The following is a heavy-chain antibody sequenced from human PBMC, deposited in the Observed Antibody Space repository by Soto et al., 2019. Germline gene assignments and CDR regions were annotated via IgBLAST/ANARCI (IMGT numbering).Heavy chain of an antibody. CDR2: IYYLGNT. CDR3: ARGCSGGDCFFDL. D-gene: IGHD2-21*02. J-gene: IGHJ4*02. V-gene: IGHV4-30-4*01. CDR1: GDAISGGDDY. Sequence: SETLSLTCTVSGDAISGGDDYWNWIRQSPGKGLEWIGYIYYLGNTYYNPALRSRLTLSVDTSKNQFSLNLRSLTAADTAVYYCARGCSGGDCFFDLWGQGALVTVSS.